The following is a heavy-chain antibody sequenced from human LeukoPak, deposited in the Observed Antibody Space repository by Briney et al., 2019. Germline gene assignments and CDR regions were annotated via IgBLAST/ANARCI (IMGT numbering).Heavy chain of an antibody. J-gene: IGHJ3*02. CDR2: IIPIFGTA. Sequence: SVKVSCKASGGTFSSYAISWVRQAPGQGLEWMGGIIPIFGTANYAQKFQGRVTITADESTSTAYMELSSLRSEDTAVYYCARGGSGWFDAFDIWGQGTMVTVSS. CDR3: ARGGSGWFDAFDI. V-gene: IGHV1-69*13. CDR1: GGTFSSYA. D-gene: IGHD6-19*01.